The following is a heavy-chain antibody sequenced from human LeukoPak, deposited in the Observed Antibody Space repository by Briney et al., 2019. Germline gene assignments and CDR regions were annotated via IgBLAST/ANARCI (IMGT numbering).Heavy chain of an antibody. CDR2: INPNSGGT. Sequence: ASVKVSCXASGYTFTGYYMHWVRQAPGQGLEWMGRINPNSGGTNYAQKFQGRVTMTRDTSISTAYMELSRLRSDDTAVYYCARGSILEYSSSSWYYYYMDVWGKGTTVTVSS. D-gene: IGHD6-6*01. V-gene: IGHV1-2*06. CDR1: GYTFTGYY. J-gene: IGHJ6*03. CDR3: ARGSILEYSSSSWYYYYMDV.